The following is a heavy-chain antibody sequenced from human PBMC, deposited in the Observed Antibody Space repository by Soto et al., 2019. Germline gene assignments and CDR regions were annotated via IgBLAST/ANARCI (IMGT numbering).Heavy chain of an antibody. Sequence: QVQLVQSGAEVKKPGASVKVSCKASGYTFTSYGISWVRQAPGQGLEWMGWISAYNGNTNYAQKLQGRVTMTTDTSTSTADMERRSLRSDDTAVYYCARVGGKDDFWSGYGNLFDPWGQGTLVTVSS. D-gene: IGHD3-3*01. CDR2: ISAYNGNT. CDR1: GYTFTSYG. V-gene: IGHV1-18*01. J-gene: IGHJ5*02. CDR3: ARVGGKDDFWSGYGNLFDP.